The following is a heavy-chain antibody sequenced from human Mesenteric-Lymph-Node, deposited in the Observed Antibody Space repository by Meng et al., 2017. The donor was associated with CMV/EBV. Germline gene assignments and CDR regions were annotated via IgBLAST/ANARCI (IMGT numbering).Heavy chain of an antibody. V-gene: IGHV4-38-2*02. Sequence: SETLSLTCTVSGVSISGGYYWGWIRQPPGKGLEWIGNIYHSGNTYYNPSLKSRVTISLDTSKNQFSLKLSSVTAADTAVYYCAREGGSEAIFGGGSMDVWGQGTTVTVSS. CDR1: GVSISGGYY. D-gene: IGHD3-3*01. CDR3: AREGGSEAIFGGGSMDV. CDR2: IYHSGNT. J-gene: IGHJ6*02.